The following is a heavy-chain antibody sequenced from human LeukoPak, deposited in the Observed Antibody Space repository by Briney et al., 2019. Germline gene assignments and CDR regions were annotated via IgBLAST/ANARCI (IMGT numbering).Heavy chain of an antibody. Sequence: GGSLRLSCAASGFNFDTYTMNWVRQAPGKGLQWVALISASGGMSYYTDSVKGRFSISRDSFRNTLHLKMNDLRTGDTAVYYCVKDTGMYSYDSSGFDNWGQGTLVTVSS. D-gene: IGHD3-22*01. CDR1: GFNFDTYT. J-gene: IGHJ4*02. V-gene: IGHV3-23*01. CDR3: VKDTGMYSYDSSGFDN. CDR2: ISASGGMS.